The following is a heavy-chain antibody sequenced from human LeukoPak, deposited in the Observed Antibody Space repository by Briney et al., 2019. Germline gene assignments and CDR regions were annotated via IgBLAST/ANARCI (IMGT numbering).Heavy chain of an antibody. CDR1: GGSISSSSHY. J-gene: IGHJ4*02. CDR3: ARETGGFGY. D-gene: IGHD1-14*01. V-gene: IGHV4-39*07. CDR2: ISNSGST. Sequence: SETLSLTCTVSGGSISSSSHYWGWIRQPPGKGLEWIGSISNSGSTYYNPSLKSRVTISVDTSKNQFSLKLSSVTAADTAVYYCARETGGFGYWGQGTLVTVSS.